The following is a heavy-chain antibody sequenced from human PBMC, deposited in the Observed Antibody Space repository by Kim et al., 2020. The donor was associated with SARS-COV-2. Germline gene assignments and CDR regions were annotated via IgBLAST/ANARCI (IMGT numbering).Heavy chain of an antibody. CDR1: GFTFSSYS. Sequence: GGSLRLSCAASGFTFSSYSMNWVRQAPGKGLEWVSSISSSSSYIYYADSVKGRFTISRDNAKNSLYLQMNSLRAEDTAVYYCAWQPAAYYYGSGSPSGYWGQGTLVTVSS. D-gene: IGHD3-10*01. J-gene: IGHJ4*02. CDR2: ISSSSSYI. V-gene: IGHV3-21*01. CDR3: AWQPAAYYYGSGSPSGY.